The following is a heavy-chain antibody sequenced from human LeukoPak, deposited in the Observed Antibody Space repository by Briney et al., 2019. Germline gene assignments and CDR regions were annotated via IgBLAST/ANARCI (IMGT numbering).Heavy chain of an antibody. CDR1: GGSISSSSYY. D-gene: IGHD6-19*01. CDR3: ARRPSGWLVLYYYYGMDV. Sequence: SETLSLTCTVSGGSISSSSYYWGWIRQPPGKGLEWIGSIYYSGSTYYNPSLKSRVTISVDTSKNQFSLKLSSVTAAGTAVYYCARRPSGWLVLYYYYGMDVWGQGTTVTVSS. V-gene: IGHV4-39*01. J-gene: IGHJ6*02. CDR2: IYYSGST.